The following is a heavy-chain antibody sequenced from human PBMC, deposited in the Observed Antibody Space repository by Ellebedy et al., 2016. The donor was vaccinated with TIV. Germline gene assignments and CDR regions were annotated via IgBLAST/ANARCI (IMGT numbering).Heavy chain of an antibody. V-gene: IGHV1-2*02. CDR2: INPNSGGT. D-gene: IGHD6-13*01. Sequence: ASVKVSCKASGYNFITFGINWVRQAPGQGLEWMGWINPNSGGTNYAQKFQGRVTMTRDTSISTAYMELSRLRSDDTAVYYCARGGGNNWYLELDYWGQGTLVTVSS. J-gene: IGHJ4*02. CDR3: ARGGGNNWYLELDY. CDR1: GYNFITFG.